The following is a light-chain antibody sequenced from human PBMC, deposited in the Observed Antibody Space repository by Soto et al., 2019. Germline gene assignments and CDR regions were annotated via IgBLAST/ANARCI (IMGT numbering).Light chain of an antibody. V-gene: IGKV1-12*01. CDR3: QQFNNYLALT. CDR2: AAS. J-gene: IGKJ4*01. Sequence: EIQMTQSASSVSASVGDRVTISCRACQGTASWLAWYQQKPGKAPKLLIYAASSLQSGVPSRFSGSGSGTDFTLTISSLQPEYFATYYCQQFNNYLALTCGGGTRVDIK. CDR1: QGTASW.